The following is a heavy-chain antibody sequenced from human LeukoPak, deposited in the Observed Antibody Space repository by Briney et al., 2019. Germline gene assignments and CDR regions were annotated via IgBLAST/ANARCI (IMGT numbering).Heavy chain of an antibody. CDR2: INPNSDGT. D-gene: IGHD1-26*01. V-gene: IGHV1-2*02. CDR1: GYTFTGYY. J-gene: IGHJ4*02. CDR3: AREKYSGGYLLDY. Sequence: ASVKVSCKASGYTFTGYYLHWVRQAPGQGLEWMGWINPNSDGTSYAQKFQGRVTMTRDTSISTAYMELSSLRSDDTAVYYCAREKYSGGYLLDYWGQGTLVTVSS.